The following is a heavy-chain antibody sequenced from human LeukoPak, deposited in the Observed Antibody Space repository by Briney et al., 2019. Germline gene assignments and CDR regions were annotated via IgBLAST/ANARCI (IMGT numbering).Heavy chain of an antibody. V-gene: IGHV3-23*01. J-gene: IGHJ5*02. CDR1: GCTFSNYV. CDR2: ISGNGVST. Sequence: HPGGSLTLTCAASGCTFSNYVASWVRQAPGKGLEWVSVISGNGVSTNYAVSVKGRFTISKDNSKNTVFLQMNSLRAEHTAIYYCATLKDRWLRSPGTDHWGQRPLLTVSS. D-gene: IGHD5-24*01. CDR3: ATLKDRWLRSPGTDH.